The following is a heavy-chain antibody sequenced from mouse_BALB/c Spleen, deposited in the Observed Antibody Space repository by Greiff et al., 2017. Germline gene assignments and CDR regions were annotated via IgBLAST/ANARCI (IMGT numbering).Heavy chain of an antibody. CDR2: IYPGDGDT. CDR1: GYTFTSYW. Sequence: VKLQQSGAELARPGASVKLSCKASGYTFTSYWMQWVKQRPGQGLEWIGAIYPGDGDTRYTQKFKGKATLTADKSSSTAYMQLSSLASEDSAVYYCARGWGNYWYFDVWGAGTTVTVSS. J-gene: IGHJ1*01. CDR3: ARGWGNYWYFDV. D-gene: IGHD2-1*01. V-gene: IGHV1-87*01.